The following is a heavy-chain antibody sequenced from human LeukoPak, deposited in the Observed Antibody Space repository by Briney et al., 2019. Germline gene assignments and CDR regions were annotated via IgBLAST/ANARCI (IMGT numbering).Heavy chain of an antibody. J-gene: IGHJ4*02. D-gene: IGHD3-3*01. V-gene: IGHV4-39*01. CDR3: ASVRLEWLFRDNPLGQSFDY. CDR1: GGSISSSSYY. CDR2: IYYSGST. Sequence: SETLSLTCTVSGGSISSSSYYWGWIRQPPGKGLEWIGGIYYSGSTYYNPSLKSRVTISVDTSKNQFSLKLSSVTAADTAVYYCASVRLEWLFRDNPLGQSFDYWGQGTLVTVSS.